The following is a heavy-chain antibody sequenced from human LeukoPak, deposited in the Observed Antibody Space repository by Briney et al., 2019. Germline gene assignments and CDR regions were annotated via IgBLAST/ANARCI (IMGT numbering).Heavy chain of an antibody. CDR3: AREESGYSYGGPFDY. CDR2: IIPIFGTA. D-gene: IGHD5-18*01. J-gene: IGHJ4*02. V-gene: IGHV1-69*13. CDR1: GGTFSSYA. Sequence: SVKVSCKASGGTFSSYAISWVRQAPGQGLEWTGGIIPIFGTANYAQKFQGRVTITADESTSTAYMELSSLRSEDTAVYYCAREESGYSYGGPFDYWGQGTLVTVSS.